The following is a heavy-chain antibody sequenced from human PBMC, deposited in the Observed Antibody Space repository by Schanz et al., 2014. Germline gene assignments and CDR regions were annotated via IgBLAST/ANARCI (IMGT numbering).Heavy chain of an antibody. D-gene: IGHD6-19*01. V-gene: IGHV1-18*01. CDR2: INGYNGHT. CDR1: GGTFSRLT. J-gene: IGHJ4*02. CDR3: ARGGYSSGWYDRDIAHFGY. Sequence: QVQLVQSGAEVKKPGSSMKVSCKASGGTFSRLTFSWVRQAPGQGLEWMGWINGYNGHTLYAQKFQGRVTMTTDTSTSTAYMELRSLRSDDTAVYYCARGGYSSGWYDRDIAHFGYWGQGTLVIVSS.